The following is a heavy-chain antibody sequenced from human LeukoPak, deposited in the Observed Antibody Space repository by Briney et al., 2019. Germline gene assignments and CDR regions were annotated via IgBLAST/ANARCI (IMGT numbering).Heavy chain of an antibody. CDR2: ISSSSSTI. CDR3: ARDVWEQLVPDAFDI. J-gene: IGHJ3*02. D-gene: IGHD6-13*01. Sequence: GGSLRLSCAASGFTFSSYSMNWVRQAPGKGLEWVSYISSSSSTIYYADSVKGRFTISRDNAKNSLYLQMNSLRAEDTAVYYCARDVWEQLVPDAFDIWGQGTMVTVSS. CDR1: GFTFSSYS. V-gene: IGHV3-48*01.